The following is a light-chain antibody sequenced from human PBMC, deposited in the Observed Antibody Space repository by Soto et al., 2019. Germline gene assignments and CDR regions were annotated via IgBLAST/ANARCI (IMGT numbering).Light chain of an antibody. CDR1: SSNIGSNT. CDR2: SNN. J-gene: IGLJ2*01. Sequence: QSVLTQPPSASGTPGQRVTISCSGSSSNIGSNTVNWYQQLPGTAPKLLIYSNNQRPSGVPDRFSGSKSGTSASLAISGLQSEDEADYYCAAWDDSLHVVFGGGTK. V-gene: IGLV1-44*01. CDR3: AAWDDSLHVV.